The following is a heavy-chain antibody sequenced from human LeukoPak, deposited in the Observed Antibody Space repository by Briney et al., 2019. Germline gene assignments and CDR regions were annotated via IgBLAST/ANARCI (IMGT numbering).Heavy chain of an antibody. CDR3: VKGHLVWELGDYFDY. Sequence: AGGSLRLSCSASGFTFSSYAMHWVRQAPGKGLEYVSAISSNGGSTYYADSVKGRFTIYRDNSKNTLFLQMSSLRAEETAVYYCVKGHLVWELGDYFDYWGQGTLVTVSS. CDR1: GFTFSSYA. D-gene: IGHD1-26*01. CDR2: ISSNGGST. J-gene: IGHJ4*02. V-gene: IGHV3-64D*09.